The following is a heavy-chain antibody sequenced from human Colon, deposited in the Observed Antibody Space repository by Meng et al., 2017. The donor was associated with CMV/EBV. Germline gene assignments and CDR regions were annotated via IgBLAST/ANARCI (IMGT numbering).Heavy chain of an antibody. CDR1: GGSISGGSISTYY. V-gene: IGHV4-61*01. CDR2: IYYRGST. J-gene: IGHJ3*02. Sequence: SETLSLTCTVSGGSISGGSISTYYWTWIRQSPGKGLEYIGYIYYRGSTNYNYNPSLKGRVTISVDTSKNQVSLKLRSVTAADTAVYYCARELAGQPPNAYDIWGQGTMVTVSS. CDR3: ARELAGQPPNAYDI. D-gene: IGHD2-2*01.